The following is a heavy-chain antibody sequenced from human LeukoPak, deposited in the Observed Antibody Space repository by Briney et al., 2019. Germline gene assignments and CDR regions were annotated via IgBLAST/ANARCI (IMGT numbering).Heavy chain of an antibody. CDR1: GFTFDDYA. J-gene: IGHJ1*01. CDR2: ISWNRGSI. D-gene: IGHD2-2*02. Sequence: GGSLRLSCAASGFTFDDYAMHWVRQAPGKGLEWVSGISWNRGSIGYADSVKGRFTISRDNAKNSLYLQMNSLRAEDTALYYCAKDGESRIPEYFQHWGQGTLVTVSS. CDR3: AKDGESRIPEYFQH. V-gene: IGHV3-9*01.